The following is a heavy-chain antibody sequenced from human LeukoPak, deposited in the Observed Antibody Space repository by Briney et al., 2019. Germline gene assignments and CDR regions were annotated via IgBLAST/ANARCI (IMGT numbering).Heavy chain of an antibody. CDR1: GGSISSYY. CDR2: IYYSGST. D-gene: IGHD3-10*01. V-gene: IGHV4-59*08. CDR3: ASVVNYYGSGSYYDVSRLPFDP. J-gene: IGHJ5*02. Sequence: SETLSLTCTVSGGSISSYYWSWIRQPPRKGLEWIGYIYYSGSTNYNPSLKSRVTISVDTSKNQFSLKLSSVTAADTAVYYCASVVNYYGSGSYYDVSRLPFDPWGQGTLVTVSS.